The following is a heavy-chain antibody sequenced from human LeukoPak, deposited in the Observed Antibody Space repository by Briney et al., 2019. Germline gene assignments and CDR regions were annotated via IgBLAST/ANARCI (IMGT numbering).Heavy chain of an antibody. J-gene: IGHJ4*02. CDR2: ISGSGGST. CDR3: AKILTHYYDSSGYYDC. Sequence: GGSLRLSCAASGFTFSSYAMSWVRQAPGKGLEWVSAISGSGGSTYYADSVKGRFTISRDNSKNTLYLQMNSLRAEDTAVYYCAKILTHYYDSSGYYDCWGQGTLVTVSS. D-gene: IGHD3-22*01. CDR1: GFTFSSYA. V-gene: IGHV3-23*01.